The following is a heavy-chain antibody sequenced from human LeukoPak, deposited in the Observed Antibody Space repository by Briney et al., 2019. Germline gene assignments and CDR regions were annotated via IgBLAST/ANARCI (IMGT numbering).Heavy chain of an antibody. Sequence: SETLSLTCPVSGGSISNYYYWTWIRQPPGKGLEWIGYVYYTGSTNFNPSLKSRVTMSLDASRSQFSLKLTSLTAADTAVYYCARGAMATTPFFDYWGQGTLVTVSS. J-gene: IGHJ4*02. D-gene: IGHD5-24*01. V-gene: IGHV4-59*01. CDR3: ARGAMATTPFFDY. CDR2: VYYTGST. CDR1: GGSISNYY.